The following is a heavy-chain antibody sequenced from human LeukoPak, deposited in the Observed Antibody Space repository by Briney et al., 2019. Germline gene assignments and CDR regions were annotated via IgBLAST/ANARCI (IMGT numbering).Heavy chain of an antibody. CDR2: INPSGGST. V-gene: IGHV1-46*01. CDR1: GYTFTSYY. Sequence: ASVKVSCTASGYTFTSYYMHWVRQAPGQGLEWMGIINPSGGSTSYAQKFQGRVTMTRDTSTSTVYMELSSLRSEDTAVYYCAREPAYTAMVYSAFDIWGQGTMVTVSS. J-gene: IGHJ3*02. D-gene: IGHD5-18*01. CDR3: AREPAYTAMVYSAFDI.